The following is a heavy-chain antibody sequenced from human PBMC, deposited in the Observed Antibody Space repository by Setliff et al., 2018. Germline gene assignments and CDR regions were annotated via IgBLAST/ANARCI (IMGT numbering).Heavy chain of an antibody. CDR2: INAGNGNT. V-gene: IGHV1-3*01. CDR1: GYTFTSYA. J-gene: IGHJ4*02. Sequence: ASVKVSCKASGYTFTSYAMHWVRQAPGQRLEWMGWINAGNGNTKYSQKFQGRVTITRDTSASTAYMGLSSLRSEDTAVYYCARSPPTSTYYDFWSGYSYYFDYWGQGTLVTVSS. D-gene: IGHD3-3*01. CDR3: ARSPPTSTYYDFWSGYSYYFDY.